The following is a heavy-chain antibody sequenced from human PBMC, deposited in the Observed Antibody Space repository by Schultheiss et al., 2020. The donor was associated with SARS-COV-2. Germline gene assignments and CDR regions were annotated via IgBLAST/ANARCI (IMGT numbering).Heavy chain of an antibody. V-gene: IGHV4-61*01. CDR3: ASRYGDYFDY. CDR1: GGSISSSSYY. Sequence: SQTLSLTCTVSGGSISSSSYYWSWIRQPPGKGLEWIGYIYYSGSTNYNPSLKSRVTISVDTSKNQFSLKLSSVTAADTAVYYCASRYGDYFDYWGQGTLVTVSS. D-gene: IGHD4-17*01. J-gene: IGHJ4*02. CDR2: IYYSGST.